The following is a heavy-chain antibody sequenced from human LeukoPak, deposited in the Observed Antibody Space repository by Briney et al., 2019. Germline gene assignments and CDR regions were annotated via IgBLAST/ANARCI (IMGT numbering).Heavy chain of an antibody. CDR2: IKTDGSIT. V-gene: IGHV3-74*01. D-gene: IGHD6-13*01. CDR3: ARPTLSAAGPFDY. CDR1: GFSFSVFW. Sequence: GGSLRLSCAASGFSFSVFWMHWVRQAPGKGPVWVSRIKTDGSITDYADSVKGRFTISRDNAKNTLYLQMNSLRAEDTAVYYCARPTLSAAGPFDYWGQGTLVTVSS. J-gene: IGHJ4*02.